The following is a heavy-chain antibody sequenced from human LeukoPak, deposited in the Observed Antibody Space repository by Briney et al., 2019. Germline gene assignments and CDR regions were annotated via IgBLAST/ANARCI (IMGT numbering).Heavy chain of an antibody. CDR2: IKQDGSEK. D-gene: IGHD6-13*01. Sequence: GGSLRLSCAASGFTFSSYWMSWVRQAPGKGLEWVANIKQDGSEKYYVDSVKGRFTISRDNSKNTLYLQMNSLRAEDTAVYYCAKPPSIAAADSYAFDIWGQGTMVTVSS. CDR1: GFTFSSYW. CDR3: AKPPSIAAADSYAFDI. J-gene: IGHJ3*02. V-gene: IGHV3-7*01.